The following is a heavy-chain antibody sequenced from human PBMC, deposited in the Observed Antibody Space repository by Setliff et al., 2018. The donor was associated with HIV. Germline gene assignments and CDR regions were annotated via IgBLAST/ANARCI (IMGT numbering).Heavy chain of an antibody. D-gene: IGHD6-6*01. CDR1: GGFIKNSNYY. V-gene: IGHV4-39*02. CDR2: IHYSGST. CDR3: AREFSSSSFDQ. Sequence: SETLSLTCTVYGGFIKNSNYYWGWIRQPPGKGLEWIGNIHYSGSTYYNPSLKSRVTISVDTSKNQFSLKLTSVTAADTAVYYCAREFSSSSFDQWGQGTLVTVSS. J-gene: IGHJ4*02.